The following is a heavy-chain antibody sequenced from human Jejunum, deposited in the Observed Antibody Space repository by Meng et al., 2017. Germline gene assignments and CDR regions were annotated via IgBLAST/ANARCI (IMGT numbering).Heavy chain of an antibody. CDR2: VYHSGTT. CDR3: ARVARYGDYDGWFDP. D-gene: IGHD4-17*01. Sequence: QVQLQESGPGLVKPSETLSLTCTVSGGSISNYYWTWIRQPPGKGLEWIGFVYHSGTTNYNPSVKSRVTISVDTSKNQFSLKLSSVTAADTAVYYCARVARYGDYDGWFDPWGQGTLVTVSS. J-gene: IGHJ5*02. CDR1: GGSISNYY. V-gene: IGHV4-59*01.